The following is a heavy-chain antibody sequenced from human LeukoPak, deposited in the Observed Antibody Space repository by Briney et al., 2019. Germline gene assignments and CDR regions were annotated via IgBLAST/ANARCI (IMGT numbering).Heavy chain of an antibody. CDR1: GGTFSSYA. J-gene: IGHJ4*02. CDR3: ARDSADYGDYDY. V-gene: IGHV1-69*01. D-gene: IGHD4-17*01. Sequence: SVKVSCKASGGTFSSYAISWVRQAPGQGLEWMGGIIPIFGTANYAQKFQGRVTITADESTSTVYMELSSLRSEDTAVYYCARDSADYGDYDYWGQGTLVTVSS. CDR2: IIPIFGTA.